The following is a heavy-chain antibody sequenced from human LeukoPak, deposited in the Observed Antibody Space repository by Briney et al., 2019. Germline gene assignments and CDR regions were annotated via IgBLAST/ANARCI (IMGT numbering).Heavy chain of an antibody. CDR3: ARRSSSSGYYYWDYYFDY. Sequence: GASVKVSFTASGYTFTSYAMSWVRQAPGQGLEWMGWINTNTGNPTYAQGFTGRFVFSLDTSVSTAYLQISSLKAEDTAVYYCARRSSSSGYYYWDYYFDYWGQGTLVTVSS. CDR1: GYTFTSYA. D-gene: IGHD3-22*01. V-gene: IGHV7-4-1*02. CDR2: INTNTGNP. J-gene: IGHJ4*02.